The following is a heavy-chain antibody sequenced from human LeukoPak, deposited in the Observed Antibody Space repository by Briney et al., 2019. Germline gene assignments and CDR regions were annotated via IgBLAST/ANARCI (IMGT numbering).Heavy chain of an antibody. D-gene: IGHD2-2*01. J-gene: IGHJ4*01. V-gene: IGHV3-66*01. CDR2: IYSGGST. CDR3: VRGCLATSCQETGHY. Sequence: PGGSLRLSCAASGLTVSGNYMSWVRQAPGKGLEWVSVIYSGGSTYYADSVKGRFTISRDNSKNTLYLQMNSLRAEDTAVYYCVRGCLATSCQETGHYWGQGTLVTVSS. CDR1: GLTVSGNY.